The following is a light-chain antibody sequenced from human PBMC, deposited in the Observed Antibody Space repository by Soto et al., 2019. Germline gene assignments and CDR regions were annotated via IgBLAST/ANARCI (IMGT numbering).Light chain of an antibody. V-gene: IGKV3-15*01. J-gene: IGKJ3*01. CDR2: GAS. Sequence: EIVMTQSPATLSVFPGERATLSCRASQSVSSNLAWYEQKPGQAPRLLIYGASTRATDIPARFSGSGSGTEFTLTISRLPSEDFAVYYCKKYNDWPPFTFGPGTKVDIK. CDR1: QSVSSN. CDR3: KKYNDWPPFT.